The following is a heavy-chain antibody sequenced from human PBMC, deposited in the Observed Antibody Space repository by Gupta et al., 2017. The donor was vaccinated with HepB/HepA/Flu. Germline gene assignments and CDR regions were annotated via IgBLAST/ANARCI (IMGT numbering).Heavy chain of an antibody. J-gene: IGHJ5*01. V-gene: IGHV3-72*01. CDR1: GFTFSAHF. CDR2: ISNRAESYTT. CDR3: ASFWTGDHFDS. Sequence: EVKLVEAGGGLVQPGGSLRLSCAASGFTFSAHFLDWVRQAPGKGLEWVGRISNRAESYTTHYAASVQGRFTISRDDSYNSVYLQMNSLKNEDTAVYYCASFWTGDHFDSWGQGTLVTVSS. D-gene: IGHD3/OR15-3a*01.